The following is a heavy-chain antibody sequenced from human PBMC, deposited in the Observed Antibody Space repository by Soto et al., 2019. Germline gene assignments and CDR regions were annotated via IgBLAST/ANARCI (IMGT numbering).Heavy chain of an antibody. Sequence: GGSLRLSCAASGFIFSNAWMSWVRQAPGKGLEWGGGIKSKTDGGTSDYAAPVKGRFTISRDDSKTTLYLQTNSLKTEYTAVYYCTTTPAGRFHPWYKGGAFDIWGKGTMVT. V-gene: IGHV3-15*01. CDR3: TTTPAGRFHPWYKGGAFDI. D-gene: IGHD1-20*01. CDR2: IKSKTDGGTS. J-gene: IGHJ3*02. CDR1: GFIFSNAW.